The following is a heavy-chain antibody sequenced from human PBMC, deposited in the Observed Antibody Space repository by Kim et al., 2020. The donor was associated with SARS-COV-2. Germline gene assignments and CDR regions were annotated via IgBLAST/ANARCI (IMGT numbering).Heavy chain of an antibody. J-gene: IGHJ4*02. V-gene: IGHV4-39*07. CDR1: GGSISSSSYY. Sequence: SETLSLTCTVSGGSISSSSYYWGWIRQPPGKGLEWIGSIYYSGSTYYNPSLKSRVTISVDTSKNQFSLKLSSVTAADTAVYYCALQSGYSSSWSTFFWGQGTLVTVSS. CDR2: IYYSGST. D-gene: IGHD6-13*01. CDR3: ALQSGYSSSWSTFF.